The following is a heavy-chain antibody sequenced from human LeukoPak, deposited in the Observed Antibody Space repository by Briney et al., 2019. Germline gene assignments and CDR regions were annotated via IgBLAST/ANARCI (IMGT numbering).Heavy chain of an antibody. J-gene: IGHJ4*02. D-gene: IGHD3-10*01. V-gene: IGHV4-39*01. CDR3: ARLRSGGLSAYFDY. CDR2: IYYSGST. Sequence: SETLSLTCTVSGGSISTGSYYWGWIRQPPGKGLEWIGNIYYSGSTYYNLSLKSQVTISVGTSKNQFSLKVSSVTAADTAVYYCARLRSGGLSAYFDYWGQGTLVTVSS. CDR1: GGSISTGSYY.